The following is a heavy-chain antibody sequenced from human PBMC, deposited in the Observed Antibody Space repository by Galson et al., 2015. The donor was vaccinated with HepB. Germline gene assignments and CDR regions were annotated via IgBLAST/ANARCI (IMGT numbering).Heavy chain of an antibody. J-gene: IGHJ5*02. V-gene: IGHV3-23*01. CDR3: AKGGGGTIFGMVNPFDP. CDR2: ISGSGGST. Sequence: SLRLSCAASGFTFSRYAVSWVRQAPGKGLEWVSAISGSGGSTYYADSVKGRFTISRDNSKNTLYLQMNSLRAEDTAVYYCAKGGGGTIFGMVNPFDPWGQRTLVTVSS. CDR1: GFTFSRYA. D-gene: IGHD3-3*01.